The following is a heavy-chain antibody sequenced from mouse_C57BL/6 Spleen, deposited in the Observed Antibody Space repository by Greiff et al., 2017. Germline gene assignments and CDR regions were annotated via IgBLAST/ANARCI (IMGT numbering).Heavy chain of an antibody. J-gene: IGHJ1*03. CDR3: AGVITTANWYFDV. CDR2: IDPSDSYT. D-gene: IGHD1-1*01. V-gene: IGHV1-59*01. CDR1: GYTFTSYW. Sequence: VQLQQPGAELVRPGTSVQLSCKASGYTFTSYWMHWVKQRPGQGLEWIGVIDPSDSYTNYTPKFRGKATLTVDTSSSTAYMQISSLTSEDSAVYYCAGVITTANWYFDVWGTGTTGTVSA.